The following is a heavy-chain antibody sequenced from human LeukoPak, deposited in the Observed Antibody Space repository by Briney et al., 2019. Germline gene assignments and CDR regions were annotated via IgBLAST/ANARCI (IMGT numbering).Heavy chain of an antibody. CDR1: GFTFSSYG. V-gene: IGHV3-33*01. CDR3: ARDRASLIPGTTAAHYYGMDI. Sequence: GRSLRLSCAASGFTFSSYGMHWVRQAPGKGLEWVAVIWYDGSNKYYADSVKGRFTISRDSSKNTLYLQMNSLRPEDTAVYYCARDRASLIPGTTAAHYYGMDIWGQGTTVTVSS. CDR2: IWYDGSNK. D-gene: IGHD1-7*01. J-gene: IGHJ6*02.